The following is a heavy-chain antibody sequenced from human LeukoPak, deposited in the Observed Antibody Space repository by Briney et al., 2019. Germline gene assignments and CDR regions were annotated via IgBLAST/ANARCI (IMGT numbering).Heavy chain of an antibody. CDR2: VNPNSGGT. Sequence: GASVKVSCKASGYTFTGYYMHWVRQAPGQGLEWMGWVNPNSGGTNYAQKFQGRVTMTRDTSISTAYMELSRLRSDDTAVYYCARDGLERRSFYYYGMAVWGQGTTVTVSS. D-gene: IGHD1-1*01. CDR1: GYTFTGYY. J-gene: IGHJ6*02. CDR3: ARDGLERRSFYYYGMAV. V-gene: IGHV1-2*02.